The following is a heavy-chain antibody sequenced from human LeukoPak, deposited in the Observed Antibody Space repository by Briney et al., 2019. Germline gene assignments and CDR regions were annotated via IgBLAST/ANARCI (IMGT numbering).Heavy chain of an antibody. D-gene: IGHD6-13*01. CDR2: IRYDGSNK. J-gene: IGHJ4*02. Sequence: PGGSLRLSCAASGFTFSSYCMHCVRQAPGKGLEWVAFIRYDGSNKYYADSVKGRFTISRDNSKNTMYLQMNSLRAEDTAVYYCAKAQLVLLVYWGQGTLVTVSS. V-gene: IGHV3-30*02. CDR1: GFTFSSYC. CDR3: AKAQLVLLVY.